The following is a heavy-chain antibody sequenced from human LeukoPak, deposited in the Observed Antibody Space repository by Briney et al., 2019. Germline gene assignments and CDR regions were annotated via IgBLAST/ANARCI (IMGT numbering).Heavy chain of an antibody. V-gene: IGHV4-38-2*02. CDR3: ARGSSWFDP. CDR1: GYSISTGYY. J-gene: IGHJ5*02. CDR2: FYHGGST. Sequence: SETLSLTCTVSGYSISTGYYWDWIRQPPGKGLEWIGTFYHGGSTYYNPSLKSRVTISVDTSKNQFSLNLTSVTAADTAVYYCARGSSWFDPWGQGTLVTVSS. D-gene: IGHD3-16*02.